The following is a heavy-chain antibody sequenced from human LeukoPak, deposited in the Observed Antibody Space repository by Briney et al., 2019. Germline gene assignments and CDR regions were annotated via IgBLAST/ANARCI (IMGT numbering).Heavy chain of an antibody. J-gene: IGHJ4*02. D-gene: IGHD3-22*01. V-gene: IGHV1-18*01. CDR1: GYTFTSYG. CDR3: ARAYYYDSSGYFDY. CDR2: ISAYNGNT. Sequence: ASVKVSCKASGYTFTSYGISWVRQAPGQGLEWMGWISAYNGNTNYAQKLQGRVTMTTDKSTSTAYMELSSLRSEDTAVYYCARAYYYDSSGYFDYWGQGTLVTVSS.